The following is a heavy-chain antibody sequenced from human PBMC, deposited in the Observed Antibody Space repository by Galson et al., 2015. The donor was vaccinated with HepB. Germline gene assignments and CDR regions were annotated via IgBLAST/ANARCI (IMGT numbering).Heavy chain of an antibody. J-gene: IGHJ6*02. V-gene: IGHV1-18*04. CDR3: ARDTPVAAAVARYYYYGMDV. CDR1: GYTFTSYG. D-gene: IGHD6-13*01. Sequence: SVKVSCKASGYTFTSYGISWVRQAPGQGLEWMGWISAYNGNTNYAQKLQGRVTMTTDTSTSTAYMELRSLRSDDTAVYYCARDTPVAAAVARYYYYGMDVWGQGTTVTVSS. CDR2: ISAYNGNT.